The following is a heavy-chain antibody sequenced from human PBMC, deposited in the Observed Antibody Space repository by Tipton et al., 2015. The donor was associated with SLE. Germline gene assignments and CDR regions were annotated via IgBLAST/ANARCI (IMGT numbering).Heavy chain of an antibody. V-gene: IGHV4-34*01. J-gene: IGHJ4*01. D-gene: IGHD3-10*01. CDR3: ARGAKERITLVRVRPYYFDY. CDR2: TNPIGNT. CDR1: GGSFSGYS. Sequence: LRLSCAFYGGSFSGYSWRWTCPPPGKGLDWIGQTNPIGNTNYNPYLKSRVTISVDTSNNQPSLKLTSVTAADTAVYYCARGAKERITLVRVRPYYFDYWGQGSLVTVSS.